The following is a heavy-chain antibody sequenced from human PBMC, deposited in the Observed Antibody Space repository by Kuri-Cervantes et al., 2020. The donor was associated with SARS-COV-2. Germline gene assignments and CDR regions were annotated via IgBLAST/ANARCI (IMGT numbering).Heavy chain of an antibody. D-gene: IGHD3-9*01. CDR2: IYYSGST. J-gene: IGHJ6*02. CDR3: ASLAWGILTGYYGTDYYYGMDV. Sequence: SETLSLTCTVSGGSISSSSYYWGWVRQPPGKGLEWIGSIYYSGSTYYNPSLKSRVTISVDTSKNQFSLKLSAVTAADTAVYYCASLAWGILTGYYGTDYYYGMDVWGQGTTVTVSS. V-gene: IGHV4-39*01. CDR1: GGSISSSSYY.